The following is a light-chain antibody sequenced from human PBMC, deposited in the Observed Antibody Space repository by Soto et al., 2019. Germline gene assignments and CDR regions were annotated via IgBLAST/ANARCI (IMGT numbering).Light chain of an antibody. J-gene: IGKJ2*01. V-gene: IGKV3-20*01. CDR1: QSVSSSY. CDR2: GAS. CDR3: QQYGSSPQNT. Sequence: EIVLTQSPGTLSLSPGERATLSCRASQSVSSSYLAWYQQKPGQAPRLLIYGASSRTTGIPDRFSGTGSGTDFTLTISRLETEDLTVYYCQQYGSSPQNTVGQGTKLEIK.